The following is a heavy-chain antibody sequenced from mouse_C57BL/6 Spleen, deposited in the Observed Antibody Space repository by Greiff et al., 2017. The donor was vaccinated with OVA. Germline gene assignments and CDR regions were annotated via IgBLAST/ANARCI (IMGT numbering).Heavy chain of an antibody. Sequence: LVRPGASVTLSCKASGYTFTDYEMHWVKQTPVHGLEWIGAIDPETGGTAYNQKFKGKAILTADKSSSTAYMELRSLTSEDSAVYYCTRRDDYYAMDYWGQGTSVTVSS. J-gene: IGHJ4*01. CDR1: GYTFTDYE. CDR2: IDPETGGT. V-gene: IGHV1-15*01. CDR3: TRRDDYYAMDY. D-gene: IGHD3-3*01.